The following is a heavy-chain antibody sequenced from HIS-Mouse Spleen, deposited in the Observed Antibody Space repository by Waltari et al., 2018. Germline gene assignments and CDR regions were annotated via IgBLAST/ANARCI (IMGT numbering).Heavy chain of an antibody. CDR2: ISYDGSNK. Sequence: QVQLVESGGGVVQPGRSLRLSCAASGFTFSSYPMHGVRQAPGKGLEWVAVISYDGSNKYYADSVKGRFTISRDNSKNTLYLQMNSLRAEDTAVYYCARDQGGYQMRPFDAFDIWGQGTMVTVSS. CDR1: GFTFSSYP. D-gene: IGHD5-12*01. V-gene: IGHV3-30-3*01. J-gene: IGHJ3*02. CDR3: ARDQGGYQMRPFDAFDI.